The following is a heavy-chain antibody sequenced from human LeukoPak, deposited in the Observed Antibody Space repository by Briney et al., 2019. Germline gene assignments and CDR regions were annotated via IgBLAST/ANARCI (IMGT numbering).Heavy chain of an antibody. CDR1: GGSISSYY. CDR3: ARDDSGFDP. D-gene: IGHD5-18*01. CDR2: IYYSGST. V-gene: IGHV4-30-4*08. Sequence: PSETLSLTCTVSGGSISSYYWSWIRQPPGKGLEWIGYIYYSGSTYYNPSLKSRVTISVDTSKNQFSLKLSSVTAADTAVYYCARDDSGFDPWGQGTLVTVSS. J-gene: IGHJ5*02.